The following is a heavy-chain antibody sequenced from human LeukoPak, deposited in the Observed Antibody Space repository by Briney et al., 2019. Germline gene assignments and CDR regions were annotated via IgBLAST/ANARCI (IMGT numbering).Heavy chain of an antibody. CDR1: GFTFSSYG. CDR2: IRYDGSNK. CDR3: AREPTWELRNFDY. D-gene: IGHD1-26*01. V-gene: IGHV3-30*02. J-gene: IGHJ4*02. Sequence: QSGGSLRLSCAASGFTFSSYGMHWVRQAPGKGLEWVSFIRYDGSNKYYADSVKGRFTISRDNSKNTLYLQMNSLRAEDAAVYYCAREPTWELRNFDYWGQGTLVTVSS.